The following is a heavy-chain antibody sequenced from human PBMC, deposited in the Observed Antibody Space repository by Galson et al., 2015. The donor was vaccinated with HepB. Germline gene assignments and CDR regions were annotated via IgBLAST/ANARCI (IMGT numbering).Heavy chain of an antibody. Sequence: SLRLSCAASGFSTSSYYMSWVRQAPGRGLEWVAYINPDGSGKDYVDSVKGRFTISRDNAENSVYLQMNSLRAEDTAVYYCARGGDAWYYWGQGTLVTVSS. D-gene: IGHD7-27*01. CDR2: INPDGSGK. V-gene: IGHV3-7*03. CDR3: ARGGDAWYY. J-gene: IGHJ4*02. CDR1: GFSTSSYY.